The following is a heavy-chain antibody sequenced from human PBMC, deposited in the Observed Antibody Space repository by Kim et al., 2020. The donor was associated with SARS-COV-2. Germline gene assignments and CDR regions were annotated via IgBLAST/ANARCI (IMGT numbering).Heavy chain of an antibody. CDR2: INPSGGST. Sequence: ASVKVSCKASGYTFTSYYMHWVRQAPGQGLEWMGIINPSGGSTSYAQKFQGRVTMTRDTSTSTVYMELSSLRSEDTAVYYCAREGHDNCNDNYYYYGMDVWGQGTTVTVSS. V-gene: IGHV1-46*01. D-gene: IGHD1-20*01. CDR3: AREGHDNCNDNYYYYGMDV. CDR1: GYTFTSYY. J-gene: IGHJ6*02.